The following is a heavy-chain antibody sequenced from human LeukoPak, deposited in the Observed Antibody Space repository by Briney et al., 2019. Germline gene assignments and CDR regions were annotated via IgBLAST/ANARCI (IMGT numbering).Heavy chain of an antibody. D-gene: IGHD6-19*01. J-gene: IGHJ3*02. Sequence: GGSLRLSCAASGFTFSSYAMSWVRQAPGKGLEWVSAISGSGGSTYYADSVKGRFTISRDNSKNTLYLQMNSLRAEDTAVYYCAKDATYSSGWYGAHDALDIWGQGTMVTVSS. V-gene: IGHV3-23*01. CDR2: ISGSGGST. CDR1: GFTFSSYA. CDR3: AKDATYSSGWYGAHDALDI.